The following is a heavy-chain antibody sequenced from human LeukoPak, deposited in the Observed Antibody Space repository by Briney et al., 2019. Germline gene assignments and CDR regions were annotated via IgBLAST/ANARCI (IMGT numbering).Heavy chain of an antibody. V-gene: IGHV3-23*01. Sequence: QPGGSLRLSCAASGFTFSSYAMSWVRQAPGKGLEWVSAISGSGGSTYYADSVKGRFTISRDNSKNTLYLQMNSLRAEDTAVYYCAKDYDFWSGYYGAYYFDYWGQGTQVTVSS. J-gene: IGHJ4*02. CDR1: GFTFSSYA. CDR2: ISGSGGST. CDR3: AKDYDFWSGYYGAYYFDY. D-gene: IGHD3-3*01.